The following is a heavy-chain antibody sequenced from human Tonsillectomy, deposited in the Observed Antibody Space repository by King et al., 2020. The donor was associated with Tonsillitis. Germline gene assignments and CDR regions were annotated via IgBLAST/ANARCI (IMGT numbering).Heavy chain of an antibody. V-gene: IGHV3-30*18. Sequence: VQLVESGGGVVQPGRSLRLSCAASGFTLSSYGMHWVRQAPGKGLEWVAVISYDGSNKYYADSVKGRFTISRDNSKNTLYLQMNSLRAEDTAVYYCAKFPTKFYDSSGYWFGNWYFDLWGRGTLVPVPS. CDR1: GFTLSSYG. D-gene: IGHD3-22*01. CDR3: AKFPTKFYDSSGYWFGNWYFDL. J-gene: IGHJ2*01. CDR2: ISYDGSNK.